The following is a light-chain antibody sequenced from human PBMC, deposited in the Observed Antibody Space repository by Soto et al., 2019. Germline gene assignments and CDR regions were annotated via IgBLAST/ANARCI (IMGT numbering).Light chain of an antibody. CDR3: QQRSNWPLT. CDR1: QSVSSY. Sequence: EIVLTQSPATLSLSPGERATLSCRASQSVSSYFAWYQQKPGHAPRILIYDASNRATGIPAMFSGSGSGTDFTLTISSLEPEDVEVYYCQQRSNWPLTFGGGTKVEIK. J-gene: IGKJ4*01. V-gene: IGKV3-11*01. CDR2: DAS.